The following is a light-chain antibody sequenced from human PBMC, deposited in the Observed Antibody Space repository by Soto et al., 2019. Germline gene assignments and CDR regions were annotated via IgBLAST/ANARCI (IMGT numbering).Light chain of an antibody. J-gene: IGLJ1*01. CDR1: SGDVGNNNL. Sequence: QSALTQPASVSGSPGQSITISCTGTSGDVGNNNLVSWYQHHPGKAPRLLIYEVIKRASGASNRFSGARSGNTASLTISGLQAEDEADYFCCSYADNYYVFGTGTKVTV. V-gene: IGLV2-23*02. CDR2: EVI. CDR3: CSYADNYYV.